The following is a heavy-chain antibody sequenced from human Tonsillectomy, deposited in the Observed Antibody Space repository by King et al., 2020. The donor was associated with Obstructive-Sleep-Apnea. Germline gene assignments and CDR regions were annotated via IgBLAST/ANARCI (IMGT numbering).Heavy chain of an antibody. D-gene: IGHD3-16*01. CDR3: AKEGPSWVIDY. CDR1: GFTFSSYA. CDR2: LSGSGSST. Sequence: VQLVESGGGLVQPGGSLRLSCAASGFTFSSYAMSWVRQAPGKGLEWFSALSGSGSSTYYADSVQGRFTISRDNSKNTSYLQMNSLRVEDTAVYFCAKEGPSWVIDYWGQGTLVTVSS. V-gene: IGHV3-23*04. J-gene: IGHJ4*02.